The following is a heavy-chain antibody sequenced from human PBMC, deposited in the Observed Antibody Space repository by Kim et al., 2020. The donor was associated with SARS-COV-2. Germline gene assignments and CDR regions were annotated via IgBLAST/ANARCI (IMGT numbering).Heavy chain of an antibody. V-gene: IGHV5-51*01. Sequence: GESLKISCKGSGYNFIAYCVAWVRQMPGKGLEWMGSICPGDSQNRDSPSFQGQVTMSADKSISTAYLQWNSLKASDTAMYYCARQTAGDVVGATPPRHWGRGTLVTVSS. CDR3: ARQTAGDVVGATPPRH. CDR1: GYNFIAYC. D-gene: IGHD1-26*01. CDR2: ICPGDSQN. J-gene: IGHJ4*02.